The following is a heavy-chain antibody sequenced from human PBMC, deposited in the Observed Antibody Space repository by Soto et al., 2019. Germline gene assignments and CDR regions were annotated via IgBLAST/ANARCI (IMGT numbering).Heavy chain of an antibody. J-gene: IGHJ6*02. CDR1: GFAVNNYS. CDR2: MAFDGSNK. V-gene: IGHV3-30-3*01. CDR3: ARDRVPYVYFYYGMDV. D-gene: IGHD3-10*02. Sequence: QVQLVESGGGVVRPGRSLRLSCAASGFAVNNYSMHWVRQAPGKGLEWVAIMAFDGSNKYTADSVKGRFTISTDNSKNILYLQMSSLRPEDTAVYFCARDRVPYVYFYYGMDVWGQGTTVIVSS.